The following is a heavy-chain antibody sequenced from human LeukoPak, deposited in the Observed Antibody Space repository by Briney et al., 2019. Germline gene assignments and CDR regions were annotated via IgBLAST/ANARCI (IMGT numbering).Heavy chain of an antibody. J-gene: IGHJ4*02. Sequence: GRSLRLSCAASGFTFSNYGMHWVRQAPGKGLEWVAVISYDGSNKYYADSVKGRFTISRDNSKNTLYLQMNSLRAEDTAVYYCARISHYDSSGYYPRVDYWGQGTLVTVSS. V-gene: IGHV3-30*03. D-gene: IGHD3-22*01. CDR2: ISYDGSNK. CDR1: GFTFSNYG. CDR3: ARISHYDSSGYYPRVDY.